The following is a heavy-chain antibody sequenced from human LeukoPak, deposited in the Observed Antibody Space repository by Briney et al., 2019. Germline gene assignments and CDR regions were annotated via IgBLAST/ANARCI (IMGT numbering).Heavy chain of an antibody. CDR2: IYSGGST. D-gene: IGHD3-16*01. V-gene: IGHV3-53*01. CDR3: ARDRGSYLDY. Sequence: PGGSLRLSCAASGFTVSSNYMSWVRQAPGKGLEWVSVIYSGGSTYYADSVKGRFAIFRDNSKNTLYPQMNSLRAEDAAVYYCARDRGSYLDYWGQGTLVTVSS. J-gene: IGHJ4*02. CDR1: GFTVSSNY.